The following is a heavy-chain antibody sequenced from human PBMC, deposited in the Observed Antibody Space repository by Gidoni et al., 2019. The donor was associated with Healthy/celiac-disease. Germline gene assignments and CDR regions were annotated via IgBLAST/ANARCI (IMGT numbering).Heavy chain of an antibody. CDR1: GFTFSSYA. CDR2: ISYDGSNK. CDR3: ARDEGRYGMDV. Sequence: QVQLVESGGGVVQPGRSLRLSCAASGFTFSSYAMHWVRQAPGKGLEWVAVISYDGSNKYYADSVKGRFTISRDNSKNTLYLQMNSLRAEDTAVYYCARDEGRYGMDVWGQGTTVTVSS. V-gene: IGHV3-30*01. J-gene: IGHJ6*02.